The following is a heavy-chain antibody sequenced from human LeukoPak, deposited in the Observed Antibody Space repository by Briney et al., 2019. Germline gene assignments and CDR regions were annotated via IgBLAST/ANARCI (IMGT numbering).Heavy chain of an antibody. D-gene: IGHD2-2*01. V-gene: IGHV1-8*01. Sequence: ASVKVSCKASGYTFNSYDINWVRQATGQGLEWMGWMNPNSGNTGYAQKFQGRVTMTRNTSISTAYMELSSLRSEDTVVYYCARYIVVVPAAMGGGYYYYYGMDVWGQGTTVTVSS. CDR1: GYTFNSYD. J-gene: IGHJ6*02. CDR2: MNPNSGNT. CDR3: ARYIVVVPAAMGGGYYYYYGMDV.